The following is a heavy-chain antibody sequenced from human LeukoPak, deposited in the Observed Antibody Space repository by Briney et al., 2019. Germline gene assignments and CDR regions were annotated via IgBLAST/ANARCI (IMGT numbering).Heavy chain of an antibody. V-gene: IGHV3-48*03. Sequence: GGSLRLSCAASGFTFSSYEMNWVRQAPGKGLEWVSYISSSGSTIYYADSVKGRFTISRDNAKNSLYLQMNSLRAEDTAVYYCARDAPRQQLFNYYYYMDVWGKGTTVTVSS. D-gene: IGHD6-13*01. CDR1: GFTFSSYE. J-gene: IGHJ6*03. CDR2: ISSSGSTI. CDR3: ARDAPRQQLFNYYYYMDV.